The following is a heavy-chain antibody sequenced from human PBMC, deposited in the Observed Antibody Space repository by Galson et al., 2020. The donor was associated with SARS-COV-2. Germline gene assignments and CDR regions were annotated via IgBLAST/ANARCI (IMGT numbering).Heavy chain of an antibody. CDR3: AKGKGTYSCGGVLGLFATGPTTDKEGNWFGS. CDR2: ITHHGIT. Sequence: SETLSLTCAVYGGSFSGYYWSWIRQSPGRGLEWIGDITHHGITNYNPSLKRRFTMSEDTWKNQFSLKLTSVTAADTAVVYCAKGKGTYSCGGVLGLFATGPTTDKEGNWFGSWGQGTLVTVSS. D-gene: IGHD3-16*02. V-gene: IGHV4-34*01. J-gene: IGHJ5*01. CDR1: GGSFSGYY.